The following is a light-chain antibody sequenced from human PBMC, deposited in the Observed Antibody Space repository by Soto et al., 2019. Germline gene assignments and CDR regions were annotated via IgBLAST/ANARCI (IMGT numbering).Light chain of an antibody. V-gene: IGKV1-9*01. CDR1: QGISSY. CDR3: QQLNSCPIT. Sequence: IQLTQSPSSLSASVGDRVTITCRASQGISSYLAWYQQKPGKAPKLLIYAASTLQSGVPSRCSGSGFGTDYTLTFSSLQPEDFATYYCQQLNSCPITFGQGTRLEIK. CDR2: AAS. J-gene: IGKJ5*01.